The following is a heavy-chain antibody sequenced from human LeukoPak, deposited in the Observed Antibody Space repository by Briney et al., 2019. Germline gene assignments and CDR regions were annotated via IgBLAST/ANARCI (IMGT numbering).Heavy chain of an antibody. J-gene: IGHJ5*02. CDR2: VIHDGSKK. CDR3: AKDAAAGRTWFDP. Sequence: GGSLRLFCDASGFTFRTYGMHWVRQAPGKGLEWVAVVIHDGSKKFYADSVRGRFTVSRDNARSSLYLQLNSLRAEDTAVYYCAKDAAAGRTWFDPWGQGTLVTVSS. CDR1: GFTFRTYG. V-gene: IGHV3-30*18. D-gene: IGHD6-13*01.